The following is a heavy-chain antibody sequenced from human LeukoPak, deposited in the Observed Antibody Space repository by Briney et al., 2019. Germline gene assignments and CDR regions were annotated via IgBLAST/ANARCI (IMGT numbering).Heavy chain of an antibody. V-gene: IGHV1-18*01. CDR3: ARDCSSTSCYMNYYYGMDV. J-gene: IGHJ6*02. D-gene: IGHD2-2*02. CDR2: ISAYNGNT. CDR1: GYTVTSYG. Sequence: ASVKVSCKASGYTVTSYGISWVRQAPGQGLEWRGWISAYNGNTNYAQKLQGRVTMTTDTSTSTAYMELRSLRSDDTAVYYCARDCSSTSCYMNYYYGMDVWGQGTTVTVSS.